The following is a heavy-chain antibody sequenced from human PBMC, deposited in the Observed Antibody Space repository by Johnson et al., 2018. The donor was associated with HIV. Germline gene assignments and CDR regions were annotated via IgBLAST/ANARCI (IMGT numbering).Heavy chain of an antibody. CDR3: AVLTTGGLRVGNFDI. V-gene: IGHV3-66*01. D-gene: IGHD1-1*01. J-gene: IGHJ3*02. CDR1: GFTVSSNY. Sequence: VQLVESGGGLVQPGGSLRLSCAASGFTVSSNYMSWVRQAPGKGLEWVSVIYSGGNTYYADSVRGRFTISRDNFKNTLYLQMDSLRIEDTAVYYCAVLTTGGLRVGNFDIWGQGTMVTVSS. CDR2: IYSGGNT.